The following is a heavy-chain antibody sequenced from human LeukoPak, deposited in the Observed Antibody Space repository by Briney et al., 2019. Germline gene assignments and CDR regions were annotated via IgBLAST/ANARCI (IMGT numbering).Heavy chain of an antibody. CDR3: ARAPTMVSGGFDY. CDR1: VGTFSSYA. CDR2: IIPIFGIA. Sequence: ASVKVSCKASVGTFSSYAISWVRQAPGQGLEWMGRIIPIFGIANYAQKFQGRVTITADKSTSTAYMELSSLRSEDTAVYYCARAPTMVSGGFDYWGQGTLVTVSS. D-gene: IGHD3-10*01. V-gene: IGHV1-69*04. J-gene: IGHJ4*02.